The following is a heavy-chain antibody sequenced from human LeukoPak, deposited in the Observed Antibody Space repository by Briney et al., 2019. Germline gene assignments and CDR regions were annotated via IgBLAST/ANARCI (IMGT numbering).Heavy chain of an antibody. D-gene: IGHD3-10*01. Sequence: GGSLRLSCAASGFTFSSYAMSWVRQAPGKGLEWVSAISGSGGSTYYTDSVKGRFTISRDNSKDTLYLQMNSLRPEDTAVYYCVKDWGAYFASGSSYFDYWGQGTLVTVSS. CDR1: GFTFSSYA. J-gene: IGHJ4*02. V-gene: IGHV3-23*01. CDR2: ISGSGGST. CDR3: VKDWGAYFASGSSYFDY.